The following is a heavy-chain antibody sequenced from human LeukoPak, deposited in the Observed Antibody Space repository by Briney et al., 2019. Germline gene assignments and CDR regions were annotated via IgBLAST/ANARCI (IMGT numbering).Heavy chain of an antibody. CDR2: IIPIFGTA. V-gene: IGHV1-69*05. CDR1: GGTFSSYA. CDR3: ARELFRGSGPPELLVFDP. Sequence: SVNVSCKASGGTFSSYAISWVRQAPGQGLEWMGGIIPIFGTANYAQKFQGRVTITTDESTSTAYMELSSLRSEDTAVYYCARELFRGSGPPELLVFDPWGQGTLVTVSS. D-gene: IGHD3-10*01. J-gene: IGHJ5*02.